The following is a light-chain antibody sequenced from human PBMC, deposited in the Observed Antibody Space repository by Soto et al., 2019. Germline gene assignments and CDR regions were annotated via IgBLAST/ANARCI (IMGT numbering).Light chain of an antibody. V-gene: IGKV3-20*01. CDR2: QTS. CDR3: QVYGPSPPIT. CDR1: QYINTR. J-gene: IGKJ5*01. Sequence: EILLTQSPATLSSFPGDRVTLSCRASQYINTRLAWYQHRPGQAPRLLIYQTSIRAAGIPARFTGSGSGADFTLTISRLEPEDFAVYYCQVYGPSPPITFGQGTRLEIK.